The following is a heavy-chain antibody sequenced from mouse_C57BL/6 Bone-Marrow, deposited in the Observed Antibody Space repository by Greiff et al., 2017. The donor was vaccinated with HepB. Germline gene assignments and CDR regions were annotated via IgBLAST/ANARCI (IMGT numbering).Heavy chain of an antibody. D-gene: IGHD1-1*01. CDR3: ARSPHYYGSSSFDY. CDR1: GYTFTSYW. J-gene: IGHJ2*01. Sequence: VKLMESGAELVMPGASVKLSCKASGYTFTSYWMHWVKQRPGQGLEWIGEIDPSDSYTNYNQKFKGKSTLTVDKSSSTAYMQLSSLTSEDSAVYYGARSPHYYGSSSFDYWGQGTTLTVSS. CDR2: IDPSDSYT. V-gene: IGHV1-69*01.